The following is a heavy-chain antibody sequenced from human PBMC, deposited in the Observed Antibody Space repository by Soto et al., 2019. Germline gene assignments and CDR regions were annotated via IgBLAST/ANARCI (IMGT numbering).Heavy chain of an antibody. CDR1: GFTVSSNY. CDR2: IYSGGST. J-gene: IGHJ6*03. CDR3: ARDPGIVVVPAAKEGAYYYYYMDV. V-gene: IGHV3-66*01. Sequence: VQLVESGGGLVQPGGSLRLSCAASGFTVSSNYMSWVHQAPGKGLEWVSVIYSGGSTYYADSVKGRFTISSDNSKNTLYLQMNSLRAEDTAVYYCARDPGIVVVPAAKEGAYYYYYMDVRGKGTTVTVSS. D-gene: IGHD2-2*01.